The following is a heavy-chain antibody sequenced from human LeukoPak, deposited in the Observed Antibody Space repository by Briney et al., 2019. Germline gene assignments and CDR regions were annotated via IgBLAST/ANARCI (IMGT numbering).Heavy chain of an antibody. Sequence: GGSLRLSCAASGFTFSDYAMSSVRQAPGSWLECVSAISGSDDSTYYTDSVKGRFTISRDNSKNTLYLQMNSLRAEDTAVYYCASGSGGSCYDYWGQGTLVTVSS. D-gene: IGHD2-15*01. CDR1: GFTFSDYA. CDR2: ISGSDDST. J-gene: IGHJ4*02. CDR3: ASGSGGSCYDY. V-gene: IGHV3-23*01.